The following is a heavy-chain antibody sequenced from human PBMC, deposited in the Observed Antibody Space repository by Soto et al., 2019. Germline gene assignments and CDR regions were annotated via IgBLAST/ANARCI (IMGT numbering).Heavy chain of an antibody. CDR1: GFTFSSYA. J-gene: IGHJ6*02. CDR2: ISGSGGST. D-gene: IGHD3-10*01. Sequence: PGGSLRLSCAASGFTFSSYAMSWVLQAPGKGLEWVSAISGSGGSTYYADSVKGRFTISRDNSKNTLYLQMNSLRAEDTAVYYCAKRSGSYREYYYYYYGMDVWGQGSTVTVAS. CDR3: AKRSGSYREYYYYYYGMDV. V-gene: IGHV3-23*01.